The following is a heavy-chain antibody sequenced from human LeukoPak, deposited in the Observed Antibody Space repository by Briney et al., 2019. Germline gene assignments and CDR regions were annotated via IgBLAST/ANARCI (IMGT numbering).Heavy chain of an antibody. CDR1: GGSFSGYY. D-gene: IGHD1-26*01. CDR3: AREVLGGSSDY. Sequence: SETLSLTCAVYGGSFSGYYWSWIRQPPGKGLEWIGEINHSGSTNYNPSLKSRVTISVDTSKNQFSLKLSSVTAADTAVYYCAREVLGGSSDYWGQGTLVTVSS. J-gene: IGHJ4*02. V-gene: IGHV4-34*01. CDR2: INHSGST.